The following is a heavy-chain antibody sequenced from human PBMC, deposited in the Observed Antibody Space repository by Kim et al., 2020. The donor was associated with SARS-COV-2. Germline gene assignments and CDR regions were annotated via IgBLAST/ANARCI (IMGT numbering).Heavy chain of an antibody. V-gene: IGHV3-21*01. D-gene: IGHD3-22*01. Sequence: VKGRFTISREHAKNSLYLQMNSLRAEDTAVYYCARGPYYYDSSGYYFDYWGQGTLVTVSS. J-gene: IGHJ4*02. CDR3: ARGPYYYDSSGYYFDY.